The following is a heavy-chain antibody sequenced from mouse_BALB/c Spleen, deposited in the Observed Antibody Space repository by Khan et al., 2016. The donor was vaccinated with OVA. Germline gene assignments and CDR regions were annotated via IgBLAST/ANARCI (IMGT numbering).Heavy chain of an antibody. CDR3: ARVIYCSSGYFDY. CDR2: ILPGSGSR. D-gene: IGHD1-1*01. CDR1: GYTFSGYW. J-gene: IGHJ2*01. Sequence: QVQLKESGAELMKPGASVKISCKATGYTFSGYWLEWVKQGPGHGLEWIGVILPGSGSRNYNEKFKGKATFTADISSKTTYMQISSLTYEDSAVYSYARVIYCSSGYFDYWGQGTTLTVSS. V-gene: IGHV1-9*01.